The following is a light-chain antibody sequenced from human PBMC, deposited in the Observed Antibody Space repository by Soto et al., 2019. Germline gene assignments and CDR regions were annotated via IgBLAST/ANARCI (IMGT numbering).Light chain of an antibody. Sequence: QSALTQPRSVSGSPGQSVTISCTGTSSNVGGYNFVSWYQQHPGKAPKLIIYDVAKRPSGVPDRFSGSKSYNTASLTISGLQAEDEADYYCSSYAGTYNWVFGGGTKLTVL. CDR1: SSNVGGYNF. J-gene: IGLJ3*02. V-gene: IGLV2-11*01. CDR2: DVA. CDR3: SSYAGTYNWV.